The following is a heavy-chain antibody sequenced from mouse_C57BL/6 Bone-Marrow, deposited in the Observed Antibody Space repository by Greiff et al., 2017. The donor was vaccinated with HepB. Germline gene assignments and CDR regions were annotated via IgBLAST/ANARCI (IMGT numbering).Heavy chain of an antibody. CDR2: IYPGSGNT. CDR1: GYTFTDYY. Sequence: QVQLQQSGAELVRPGASVKLSCKASGYTFTDYYINWVKQRPGQGLEWIARIYPGSGNTYYNEKFKGKATLTAEKSSSSAYMQLSRLTSEDSAVYFCASAGLYYGDFDYWGPGTTLTVSS. J-gene: IGHJ2*01. CDR3: ASAGLYYGDFDY. D-gene: IGHD1-1*01. V-gene: IGHV1-76*01.